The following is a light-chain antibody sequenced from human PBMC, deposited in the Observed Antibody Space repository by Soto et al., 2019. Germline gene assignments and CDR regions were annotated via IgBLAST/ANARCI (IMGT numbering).Light chain of an antibody. Sequence: EIQMTQFPPTLSASIGDRVTITCRASQTISSSLAWYQQKPGKAPKLLIYKASTLETGVPSRFSGSGSGTEFTLTISSLQPDDFATYYCQQYDSYSPYTFGQGTRLELK. CDR1: QTISSS. J-gene: IGKJ2*01. V-gene: IGKV1-5*03. CDR3: QQYDSYSPYT. CDR2: KAS.